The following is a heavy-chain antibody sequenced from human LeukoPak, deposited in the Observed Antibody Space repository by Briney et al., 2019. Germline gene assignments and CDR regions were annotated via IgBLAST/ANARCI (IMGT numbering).Heavy chain of an antibody. CDR2: ISWDGGST. J-gene: IGHJ4*02. Sequence: AGGSLRLSCAASGFTFSSYWMHWVRQAPGKGLEWVSLISWDGGSTYYADSVKGRFTISRDNSKNSLYLQMNSLRTEDTALYYCAKDIYRWQLVNYFDYWGQGTLVTVSS. D-gene: IGHD6-13*01. CDR1: GFTFSSYW. V-gene: IGHV3-43*01. CDR3: AKDIYRWQLVNYFDY.